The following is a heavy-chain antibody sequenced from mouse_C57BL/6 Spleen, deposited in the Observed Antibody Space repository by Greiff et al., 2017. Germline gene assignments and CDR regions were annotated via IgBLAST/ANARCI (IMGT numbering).Heavy chain of an antibody. D-gene: IGHD1-1*01. V-gene: IGHV5-16*01. CDR1: GFTFSDYY. J-gene: IGHJ4*01. CDR3: AREDYGSSYEDYAMDY. CDR2: INYDGSST. Sequence: EVMLVESEGGLVQPGSSMKLSCTASGFTFSDYYMAWVRQVPEKGLEWVANINYDGSSTYYLDSLKSRFIISRDNAKNILYLQMSSLKSEDTATDYCAREDYGSSYEDYAMDYWGQGTSVTVSS.